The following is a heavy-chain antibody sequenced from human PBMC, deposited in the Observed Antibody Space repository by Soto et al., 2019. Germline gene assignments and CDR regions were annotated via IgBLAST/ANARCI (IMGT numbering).Heavy chain of an antibody. J-gene: IGHJ4*02. CDR3: ARWGDWMQQVL. Sequence: QVQLQESSAGLVKPSGTLSLTCGVSGGSIRSNKWWSWVRQPPGKGLEWIGEIYHSGSTNYNPSLKSRVTISVDKSKNQFSLKLNSMTAADTAVYYCARWGDWMQQVLWGQGTLVTVSS. V-gene: IGHV4-4*02. CDR1: GGSIRSNKW. D-gene: IGHD5-18*01. CDR2: IYHSGST.